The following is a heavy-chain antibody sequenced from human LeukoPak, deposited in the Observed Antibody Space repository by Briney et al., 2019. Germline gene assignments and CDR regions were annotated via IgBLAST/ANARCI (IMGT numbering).Heavy chain of an antibody. V-gene: IGHV4-39*07. CDR1: GASIRSDTYY. Sequence: SETLSLTCTVSGASIRSDTYYWAWIRQPPGKGLEWIGSSWSGTTTYYNPSLTSRVTIAVDTSKNQFSLIPPSVTAADTAVYYCARGRRGNYFQDYWGQGTLVTVSS. J-gene: IGHJ4*02. D-gene: IGHD1-26*01. CDR3: ARGRRGNYFQDY. CDR2: SWSGTTT.